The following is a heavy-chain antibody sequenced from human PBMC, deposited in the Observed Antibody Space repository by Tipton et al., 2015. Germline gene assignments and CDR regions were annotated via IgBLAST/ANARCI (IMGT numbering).Heavy chain of an antibody. Sequence: TLSLTCTVSGGSISSSSYYWGWIRQPPGKGLEWIGNIYYSGSAHYNPSLKSRVTISVDTSKNQFSLKLSSVTAADTAVYYCARGSGSGLVDYWGQGTLVTVSS. CDR3: ARGSGSGLVDY. CDR2: IYYSGSA. J-gene: IGHJ4*02. CDR1: GGSISSSSYY. V-gene: IGHV4-39*07. D-gene: IGHD3-10*01.